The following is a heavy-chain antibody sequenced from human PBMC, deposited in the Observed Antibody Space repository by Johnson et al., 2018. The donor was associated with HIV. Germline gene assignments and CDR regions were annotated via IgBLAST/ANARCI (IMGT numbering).Heavy chain of an antibody. CDR2: IWYDGSNK. V-gene: IGHV3-33*06. CDR1: GFTFSSYG. CDR3: AKGSMGFNWNQFEAFDM. D-gene: IGHD1-20*01. J-gene: IGHJ3*02. Sequence: QVQLVESGGGVVQPGKSLRLSCAASGFTFSSYGMHWVRQAAGKGLEWVALIWYDGSNKYYADSVKGRFTISRDNSKNTLYLHMNSLRGEETAVYYCAKGSMGFNWNQFEAFDMWGQGTMVTVSS.